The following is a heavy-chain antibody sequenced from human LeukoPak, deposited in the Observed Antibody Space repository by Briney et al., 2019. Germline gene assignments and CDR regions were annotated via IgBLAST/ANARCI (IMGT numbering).Heavy chain of an antibody. CDR3: AGAQGFLES. Sequence: GGSLRLSCAASGLTFSSSWMHWVRQAPGKGLVWVSRINGDGSSTSYADSVKGRFTISRDNAKNTLYLQMNSLRVEDTAVYYCAGAQGFLESWGQGTLVTVSS. CDR1: GLTFSSSW. J-gene: IGHJ4*02. CDR2: INGDGSST. D-gene: IGHD3-3*01. V-gene: IGHV3-74*01.